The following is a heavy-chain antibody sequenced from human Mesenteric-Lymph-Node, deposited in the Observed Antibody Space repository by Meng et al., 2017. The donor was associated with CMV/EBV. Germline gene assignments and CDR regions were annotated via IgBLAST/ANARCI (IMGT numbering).Heavy chain of an antibody. Sequence: GESLKISCAGSEFTFSNYIMNWVRQAPGMGLEWVSSITGSSTDIYYADSVKGRFTISRDNAKNSVYLQMNSLRAEDTAVYYCARAPTSYDILTGYFPNGLDVWGQGTTVTVSS. CDR2: ITGSSTDI. CDR3: ARAPTSYDILTGYFPNGLDV. CDR1: EFTFSNYI. D-gene: IGHD3-9*01. J-gene: IGHJ6*02. V-gene: IGHV3-21*03.